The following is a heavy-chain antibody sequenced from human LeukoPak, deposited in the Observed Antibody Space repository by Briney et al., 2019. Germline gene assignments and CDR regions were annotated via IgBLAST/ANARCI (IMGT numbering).Heavy chain of an antibody. D-gene: IGHD6-19*01. CDR1: GGSISNYY. Sequence: PSETLSLTCTVSGGSISNYYWSWIRQSPGKGLEWIGYVSYSGSTNDNPSLRSRLTISVDTSKKQFSLKLSSVTAADTAVYYCARGDSSGWHYFFDCWGQGTLVTVSS. CDR2: VSYSGST. J-gene: IGHJ4*02. V-gene: IGHV4-59*01. CDR3: ARGDSSGWHYFFDC.